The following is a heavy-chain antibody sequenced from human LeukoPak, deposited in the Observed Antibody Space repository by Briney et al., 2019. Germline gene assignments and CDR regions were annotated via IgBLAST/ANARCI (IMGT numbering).Heavy chain of an antibody. D-gene: IGHD3-16*02. CDR3: AKGLNDYVWGSYRPLDY. V-gene: IGHV3-23*01. CDR2: ISGSGGST. J-gene: IGHJ4*02. CDR1: GFTFSSYA. Sequence: GGSLRLSCAASGFTFSSYAISWVRQAPGKGLEWVSAISGSGGSTYYADSVKGRFTISRDNSKNTLYLQMNSLRAEDTAVYYCAKGLNDYVWGSYRPLDYWGQGTLVTVSS.